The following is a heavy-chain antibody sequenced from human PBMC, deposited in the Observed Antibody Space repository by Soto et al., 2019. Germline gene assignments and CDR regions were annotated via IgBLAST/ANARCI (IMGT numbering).Heavy chain of an antibody. D-gene: IGHD2-8*01. Sequence: VQLVESGGGLVQPGGSLRLSCAASGFTFSNFGMNWVRQAPGKGLEWISFITRSGTIYYADSVRGRFTISRDNAKNSLYLQMNSLRDEDTAVYYCARDNEGADYWGQGTLVTVSS. J-gene: IGHJ4*02. V-gene: IGHV3-48*02. CDR2: ITRSGTI. CDR1: GFTFSNFG. CDR3: ARDNEGADY.